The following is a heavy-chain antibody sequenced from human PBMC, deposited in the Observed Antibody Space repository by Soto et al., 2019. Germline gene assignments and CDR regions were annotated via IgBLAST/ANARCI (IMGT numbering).Heavy chain of an antibody. D-gene: IGHD6-19*01. CDR2: IYYSGST. Sequence: SETLSLTCTVSGGSISSYYWSWIRQPPGKGLEWIGYIYYSGSTNYNPSLKSRVTISVDTSKNQFSLKLSSVTAADTAVYYCARTVGPRLVMDYWGQGTRVTVSS. CDR3: ARTVGPRLVMDY. V-gene: IGHV4-59*01. CDR1: GGSISSYY. J-gene: IGHJ4*02.